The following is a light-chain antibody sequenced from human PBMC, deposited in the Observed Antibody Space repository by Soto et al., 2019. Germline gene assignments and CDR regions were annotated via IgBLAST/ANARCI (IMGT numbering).Light chain of an antibody. J-gene: IGKJ1*01. CDR2: AAS. V-gene: IGKV1-39*01. CDR1: QSISSY. CDR3: QQSYSTPQT. Sequence: DIHMTQSPSSLSASVVDIVTITFLASQSISSYLNWYQQKPGKAPKLLIYAASSLQSGVPSRFSGSGSGTDFTLTIGSLQPEDFATYYCQQSYSTPQTFGQGTKVDIK.